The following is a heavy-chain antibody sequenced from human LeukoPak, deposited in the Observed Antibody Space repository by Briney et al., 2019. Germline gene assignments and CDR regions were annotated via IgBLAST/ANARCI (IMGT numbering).Heavy chain of an antibody. CDR3: ARDHGRDAVDVRVDY. J-gene: IGHJ4*02. CDR2: ISSSSSYI. D-gene: IGHD6-19*01. V-gene: IGHV3-21*01. CDR1: GFTVSSNY. Sequence: GGSLRLSCAASGFTVSSNYMSWVRQAPGKGLEWVSSISSSSSYIYYADSVKGRFTISRDNAKNSLYLQMNSLRAEDTAVYYCARDHGRDAVDVRVDYWGQGTLVTVSS.